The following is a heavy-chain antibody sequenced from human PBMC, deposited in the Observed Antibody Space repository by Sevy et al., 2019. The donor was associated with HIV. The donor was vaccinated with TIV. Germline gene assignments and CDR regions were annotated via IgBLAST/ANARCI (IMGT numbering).Heavy chain of an antibody. J-gene: IGHJ4*02. CDR1: GYTFTDYH. CDR2: INPNSGGT. V-gene: IGHV1-2*02. CDR3: ARAIEYSGSFGVFSY. Sequence: ASVKVSCKASGYTFTDYHMHWVRQAPGQGLEWMGWINPNSGGTNYAQKFQGRVTMTRDTSISTAYMDLSRLRSDDTAVYYCARAIEYSGSFGVFSYWGQGTLVTVSS. D-gene: IGHD1-26*01.